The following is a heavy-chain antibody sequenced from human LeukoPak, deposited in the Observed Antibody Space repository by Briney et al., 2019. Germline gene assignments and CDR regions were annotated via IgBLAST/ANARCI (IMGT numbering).Heavy chain of an antibody. CDR1: GFTFSSYS. V-gene: IGHV3-48*01. J-gene: IGHJ4*02. CDR3: AREGYSSSWTFDY. Sequence: AGGSLRLSCAASGFTFSSYSMNWVRQAPGKGLEWVSYISSSSSTIYYADSVKGRFTISRDNAQNSLYLQMNSLRAEDTAVYYCAREGYSSSWTFDYWGQGTLVTVSS. D-gene: IGHD6-13*01. CDR2: ISSSSSTI.